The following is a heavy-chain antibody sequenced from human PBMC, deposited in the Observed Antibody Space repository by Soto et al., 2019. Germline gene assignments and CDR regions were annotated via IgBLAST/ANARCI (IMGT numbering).Heavy chain of an antibody. D-gene: IGHD2-2*01. Sequence: QVQLQQWGAGLLKPSETLSLTCAVYGGSFSGYYWTWIRKSPEKGLEWIGEVNHSGTTYYNPSLKTRVTISVHTPKNQFSLKMSSVTAADTAVYYCARGIGYCSSINCYSSRRLRFDSWGQGTLVTGSS. V-gene: IGHV4-34*01. CDR2: VNHSGTT. CDR3: ARGIGYCSSINCYSSRRLRFDS. CDR1: GGSFSGYY. J-gene: IGHJ4*02.